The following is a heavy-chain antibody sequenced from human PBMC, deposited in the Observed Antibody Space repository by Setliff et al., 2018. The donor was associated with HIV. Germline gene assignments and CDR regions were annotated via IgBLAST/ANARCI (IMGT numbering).Heavy chain of an antibody. CDR2: IYHSGST. Sequence: PSETLSLTCTVSGYSISSGYYWGWIRQPPGKGLEWIGSIYHSGSTYYNPSLKSRVTISVDTSRDQFSLQLTSVTAADTAVYYCARAPPGIQNDAFDVWGQGTMVTVSS. J-gene: IGHJ3*01. CDR1: GYSISSGYY. CDR3: ARAPPGIQNDAFDV. V-gene: IGHV4-38-2*02.